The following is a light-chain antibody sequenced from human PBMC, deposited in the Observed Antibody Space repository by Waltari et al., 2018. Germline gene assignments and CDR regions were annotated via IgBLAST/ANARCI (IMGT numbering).Light chain of an antibody. CDR1: QSGSSSY. CDR2: GAS. CDR3: QQYGSSPPVT. Sequence: EIVLTQSPGTLSLSPGGRATLSCRASQSGSSSYLAWYQQKPGQAPRLLIYGASSRATGIPDRFSGSGSGTDFTLTISRLEPEDFAVYYCQQYGSSPPVTFGGGTKVEIK. J-gene: IGKJ4*01. V-gene: IGKV3-20*01.